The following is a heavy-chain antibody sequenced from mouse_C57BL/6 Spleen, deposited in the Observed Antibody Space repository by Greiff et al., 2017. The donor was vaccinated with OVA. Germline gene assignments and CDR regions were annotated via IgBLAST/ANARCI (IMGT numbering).Heavy chain of an antibody. CDR2: INPSSGYT. CDR3: ARSITTVVAPFAY. CDR1: GYTFTSYW. V-gene: IGHV1-7*01. D-gene: IGHD1-1*01. Sequence: VQLQQSGAELAKPGASVKLSCKASGYTFTSYWMHWVKQRPGQGLEWIGYINPSSGYTKYNQKFKDKATLTADKSSSTAYMQLSSLTYEYSAVYYCARSITTVVAPFAYWGQGTLVTVSA. J-gene: IGHJ3*01.